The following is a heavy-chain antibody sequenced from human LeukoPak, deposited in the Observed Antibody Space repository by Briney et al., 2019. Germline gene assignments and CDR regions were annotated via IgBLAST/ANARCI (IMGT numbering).Heavy chain of an antibody. D-gene: IGHD3-22*01. V-gene: IGHV4-59*08. CDR3: AKTSGYDAFDI. Sequence: PSVTLSLTCTVSGGSISSYYWSWIRQPPGKGLEWIGYIYYSGSTNYNPSLKSRVTISVDTSKNQFSLKLSSVTAADTAVYYCAKTSGYDAFDIWGQGTMVTVSS. CDR1: GGSISSYY. CDR2: IYYSGST. J-gene: IGHJ3*02.